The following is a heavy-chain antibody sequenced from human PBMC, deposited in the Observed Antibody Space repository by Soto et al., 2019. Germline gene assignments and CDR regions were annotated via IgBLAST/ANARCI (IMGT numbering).Heavy chain of an antibody. CDR1: GYTFTGYY. Sequence: RASVKVSCKASGYTFTGYYMHWVRQAPGQGLEWMGWINPNSGGTNYAQKFQGRVTMTRDTSISTAYMGLSRLRSDDTAVYYCASHGFYDFWSGYSPYYYGMDVWGQGTTVTVSS. CDR3: ASHGFYDFWSGYSPYYYGMDV. J-gene: IGHJ6*02. V-gene: IGHV1-2*02. CDR2: INPNSGGT. D-gene: IGHD3-3*01.